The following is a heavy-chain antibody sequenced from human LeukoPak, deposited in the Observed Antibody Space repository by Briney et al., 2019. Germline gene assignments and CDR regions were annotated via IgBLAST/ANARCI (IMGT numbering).Heavy chain of an antibody. J-gene: IGHJ5*02. D-gene: IGHD2-15*01. CDR3: ARIAMVAATQWFDP. CDR2: IYISGST. Sequence: PSETLSLTSTVSRGSLSSGSYYWSWIRPPAGKGLVWVGRIYISGSTHYKPSLKSRVTISVDTSKNQFSLKLSSVAAADTAVYYCARIAMVAATQWFDPWGQGTLVTVSP. V-gene: IGHV4-61*02. CDR1: RGSLSSGSYY.